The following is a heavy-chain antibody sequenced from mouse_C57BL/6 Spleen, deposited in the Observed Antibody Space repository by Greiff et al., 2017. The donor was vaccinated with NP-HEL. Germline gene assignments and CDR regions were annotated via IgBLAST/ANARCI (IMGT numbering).Heavy chain of an antibody. Sequence: EVQLVESEGGLVQPGSSMKLSCTASGFTFSDYYMAWVRQVPEKGLEWVANINYDGSSTYYLDSLKSRFIISRDNAKNILYLQMSSLKSEDTATYYCARLLWFYAMDYWGQGTSVTVSS. J-gene: IGHJ4*01. V-gene: IGHV5-16*01. D-gene: IGHD2-2*01. CDR1: GFTFSDYY. CDR3: ARLLWFYAMDY. CDR2: INYDGSST.